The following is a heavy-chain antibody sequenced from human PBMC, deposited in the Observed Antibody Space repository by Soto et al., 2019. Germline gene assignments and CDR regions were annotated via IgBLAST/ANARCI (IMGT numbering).Heavy chain of an antibody. D-gene: IGHD3-22*01. V-gene: IGHV3-21*01. CDR1: GFTFSSYS. CDR3: ARIYSSGCYFSY. CDR2: ISSSSSYI. Sequence: GGSMRLSCAASGFTFSSYSMNWVRQAPGKGLEWVSSISSSSSYIYYADSVKGRFTISRDNAKNSLYLQMNSLRAEDTAVYYCARIYSSGCYFSYWGQGTLVTVSS. J-gene: IGHJ4*02.